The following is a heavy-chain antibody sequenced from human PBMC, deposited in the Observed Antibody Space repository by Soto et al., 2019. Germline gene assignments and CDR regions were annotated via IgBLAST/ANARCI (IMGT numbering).Heavy chain of an antibody. CDR2: ISSSGSTI. CDR1: GFTFSSYE. V-gene: IGHV3-48*03. Sequence: QRLSCAASGFTFSSYEMNWVRQAPGKGLEWVSYISSSGSTIYYADSVKGRFTISRDNAKNSLYLQMNSLRAEDTAVYYCARVSGWRIGGFGGAFDIWGQGTMVTVSS. CDR3: ARVSGWRIGGFGGAFDI. D-gene: IGHD3-16*01. J-gene: IGHJ3*02.